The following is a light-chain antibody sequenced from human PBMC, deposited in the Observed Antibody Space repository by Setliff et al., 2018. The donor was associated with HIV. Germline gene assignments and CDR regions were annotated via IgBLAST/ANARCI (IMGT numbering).Light chain of an antibody. Sequence: QSALTQPRSVSGSPGQSVTISCTGTSSDVGNYNYVSWYQHHPGKAPKLMIYDVSKRPSGVPDRFSASKSGNTASLTISGLQAEDEAEYYCCSYAGSYSFVFGTGTKVT. CDR2: DVS. CDR1: SSDVGNYNY. J-gene: IGLJ1*01. CDR3: CSYAGSYSFV. V-gene: IGLV2-11*01.